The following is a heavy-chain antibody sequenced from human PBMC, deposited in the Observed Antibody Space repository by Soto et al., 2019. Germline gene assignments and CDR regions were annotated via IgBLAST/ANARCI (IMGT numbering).Heavy chain of an antibody. CDR3: AKRPRALLTFDY. D-gene: IGHD1-26*01. V-gene: IGHV3-23*04. CDR2: ISDSGGTS. Sequence: EVQLVDSGGGLVQPGGSLRLPCEASGFIFSNYVMSWVRQAPGKGLEWVSSISDSGGTSYYADSVKGRFTISRDNSKNTLYLQMNSLRAEDTAIYYCAKRPRALLTFDYWGQGTLVTVSS. J-gene: IGHJ4*02. CDR1: GFIFSNYV.